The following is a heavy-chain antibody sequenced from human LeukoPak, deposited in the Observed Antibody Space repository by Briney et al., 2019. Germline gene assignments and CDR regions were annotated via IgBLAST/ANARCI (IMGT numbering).Heavy chain of an antibody. D-gene: IGHD5-12*01. CDR3: ARDASGGYDSGY. J-gene: IGHJ4*02. Sequence: GGSLRLSCAASGFTFSSYSMNWVRQAPGKGLEWVSSISSSSGYIYYADSVNGRFTISRDNAKNSLYLQMNNLRAEDTAVYYCARDASGGYDSGYWGQGTLVTVSS. CDR1: GFTFSSYS. V-gene: IGHV3-21*01. CDR2: ISSSSGYI.